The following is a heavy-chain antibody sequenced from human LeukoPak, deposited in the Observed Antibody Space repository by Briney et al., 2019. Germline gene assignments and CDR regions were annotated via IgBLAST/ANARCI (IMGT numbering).Heavy chain of an antibody. CDR1: GGTFSSYA. Sequence: ASVKVSCKASGGTFSSYAISWVRQAPGHGLEWMGGIIPIFGTANYAQKFQGRVTITTDESTSTAYMELSSLRSEDTAVYYCARTQTGDANWYFDLWGRGTLVTVSS. D-gene: IGHD7-27*01. J-gene: IGHJ2*01. CDR3: ARTQTGDANWYFDL. V-gene: IGHV1-69*05. CDR2: IIPIFGTA.